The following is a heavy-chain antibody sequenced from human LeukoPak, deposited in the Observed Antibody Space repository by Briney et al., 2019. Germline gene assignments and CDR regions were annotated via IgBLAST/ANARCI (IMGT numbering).Heavy chain of an antibody. CDR3: ASSFGSGRRDY. CDR2: MNPNSGNT. V-gene: IGHV1-8*01. D-gene: IGHD3-10*01. CDR1: GYTFTSYD. Sequence: GASVTVSYKSSGYTFTSYDINWLRQATGQGLDWMGWMNPNSGNTGYAQKFQGRGTMTSNTFISTAYMELSSLRSEDTAVYSCASSFGSGRRDYWGQGPLVTVSS. J-gene: IGHJ4*02.